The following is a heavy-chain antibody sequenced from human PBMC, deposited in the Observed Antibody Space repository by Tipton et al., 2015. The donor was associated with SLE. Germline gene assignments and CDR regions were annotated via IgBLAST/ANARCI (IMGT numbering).Heavy chain of an antibody. CDR1: GGSISSGSYY. CDR3: ARVQLNWGHFDY. V-gene: IGHV4-61*02. J-gene: IGHJ4*02. D-gene: IGHD7-27*01. CDR2: IYTSGST. Sequence: TLSLTCTVSGGSISSGSYYWSWIRQPAGKGLEWIGRIYTSGSTNYNPSLKSRVTISVDTSKNQFSLKLSSVTAADTAVYYCARVQLNWGHFDYWGQGTLVTVSS.